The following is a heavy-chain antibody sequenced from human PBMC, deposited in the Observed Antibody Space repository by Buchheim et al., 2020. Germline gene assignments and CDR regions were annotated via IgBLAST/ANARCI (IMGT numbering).Heavy chain of an antibody. J-gene: IGHJ4*02. CDR2: ISARGSST. Sequence: EVQLLESGGGLVQPGGSLRRSCAASGFTFTSYAMSWVRQAPGKGLEWVSGISARGSSTYLADSVKGRFTISRDNSKNTLSPEMNSLRADDTAVYYCARRIQSGSYVDYDYWGQGTL. CDR1: GFTFTSYA. CDR3: ARRIQSGSYVDYDY. V-gene: IGHV3-23*01. D-gene: IGHD1-26*01.